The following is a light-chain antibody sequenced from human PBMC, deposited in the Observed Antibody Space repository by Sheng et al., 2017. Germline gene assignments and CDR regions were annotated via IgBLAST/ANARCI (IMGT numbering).Light chain of an antibody. Sequence: QSVLTQPPSVSGAPGQRVTISCTGSSSNIGAGYDVHWYQQLPGTAPKLLIFGNSNRPSGVPDRFSGSKSGTSASLAISGLRSEDEADYYCAAWDDSLSGLVVFGGGTKLTVL. J-gene: IGLJ2*01. CDR2: GNS. CDR3: AAWDDSLSGLVV. CDR1: SSNIGAGYD. V-gene: IGLV1-40*01.